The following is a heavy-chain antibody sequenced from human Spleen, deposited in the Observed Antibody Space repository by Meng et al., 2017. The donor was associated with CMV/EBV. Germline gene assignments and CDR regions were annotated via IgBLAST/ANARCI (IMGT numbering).Heavy chain of an antibody. V-gene: IGHV3-11*01. CDR2: ISSSGSTI. J-gene: IGHJ6*02. CDR3: ARGIYGSGINYYYYGTDV. CDR1: GFTFSDYY. D-gene: IGHD3-10*01. Sequence: GESLKISCAASGFTFSDYYMSWIRQAPGKGLEWVSYISSSGSTIYYADSVKGRFTISRDNAKNSLYLQMNSLRAEDTAVYYCARGIYGSGINYYYYGTDVWGQGTTVTVSS.